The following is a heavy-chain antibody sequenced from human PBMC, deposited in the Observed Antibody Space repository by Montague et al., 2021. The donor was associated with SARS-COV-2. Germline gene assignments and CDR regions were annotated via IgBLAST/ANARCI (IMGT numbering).Heavy chain of an antibody. V-gene: IGHV4-59*01. D-gene: IGHD6-19*01. CDR1: GGSINSYY. CDR2: IYYSGST. Sequence: SETLSLTCAVSGGSINSYYWSWIRQPPGKGLECIGYIYYSGSTIYNPSLKSRVTISIDTSKNQFSLKLNSVTAADTAVYYCAGRPTPSYSSGWYLFYYAMDVWGQGTTVTVSS. J-gene: IGHJ6*02. CDR3: AGRPTPSYSSGWYLFYYAMDV.